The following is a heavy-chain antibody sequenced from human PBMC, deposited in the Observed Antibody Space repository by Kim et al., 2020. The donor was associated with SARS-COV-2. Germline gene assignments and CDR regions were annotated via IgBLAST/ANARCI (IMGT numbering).Heavy chain of an antibody. CDR1: GYTFTGHY. J-gene: IGHJ2*01. D-gene: IGHD2-21*01. CDR3: ARGIGDFYDSISSF. V-gene: IGHV1-46*01. CDR2: INPRDGGT. Sequence: ASVKVSCKASGYTFTGHYIIWVRQVPGQGLEWIGLINPRDGGTYYAQRDQGRVTMTSDTSTSTVYMELSSLSSEDTALYYCARGIGDFYDSISSFWG.